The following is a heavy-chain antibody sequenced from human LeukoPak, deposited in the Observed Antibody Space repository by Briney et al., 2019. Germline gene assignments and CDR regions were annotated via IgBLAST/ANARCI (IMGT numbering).Heavy chain of an antibody. D-gene: IGHD5-18*01. Sequence: SETLSLTCTVSGGSISSSSAYWGWIRQPPGGGLEWIGSVYYSKNTYYNPSLKSRVTISADTSKNQFSLTLGSVSATDTAVYYCVSPRGFSYGYFDYWGRGTLVTVSS. CDR1: GGSISSSSAY. CDR3: VSPRGFSYGYFDY. V-gene: IGHV4-39*01. CDR2: VYYSKNT. J-gene: IGHJ4*02.